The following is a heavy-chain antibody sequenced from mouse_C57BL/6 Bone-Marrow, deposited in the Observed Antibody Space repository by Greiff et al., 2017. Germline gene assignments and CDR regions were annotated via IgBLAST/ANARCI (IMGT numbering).Heavy chain of an antibody. Sequence: VKLMESGPGLVAPSQSLSITCTVSGFSLTSYGVDWVRQSPGKGLEWLGVIWGVGSTNYNSALKSRLSISTANSKSQVFLKINSRHTDDTAMYYCASLNWDGFAYWGQGTLVTVSA. D-gene: IGHD4-1*01. CDR2: IWGVGST. CDR3: ASLNWDGFAY. V-gene: IGHV2-6*01. J-gene: IGHJ3*01. CDR1: GFSLTSYG.